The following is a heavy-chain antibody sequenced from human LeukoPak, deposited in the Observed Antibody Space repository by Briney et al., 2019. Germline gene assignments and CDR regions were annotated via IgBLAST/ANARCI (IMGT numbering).Heavy chain of an antibody. CDR2: IYYSGST. D-gene: IGHD5-18*01. CDR3: ARARGYSYVLDY. V-gene: IGHV4-61*05. CDR1: GGSIGSSSYY. J-gene: IGHJ4*02. Sequence: SETLSLTCTVSGGSIGSSSYYWGWIRQPPGKGLEWIGYIYYSGSTNYNPSLKSRVTISVDTSKNQFSLKLSSVTAADTAVYYCARARGYSYVLDYWGQGTLVTVSS.